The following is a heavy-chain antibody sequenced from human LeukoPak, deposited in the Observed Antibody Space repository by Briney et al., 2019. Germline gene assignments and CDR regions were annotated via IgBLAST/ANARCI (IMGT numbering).Heavy chain of an antibody. CDR3: ARAPYSSSSVDY. J-gene: IGHJ4*02. CDR2: IYYSGST. V-gene: IGHV4-59*12. D-gene: IGHD6-6*01. Sequence: SETLSLTCTVSGGSITYYYWNWIRQPPGKGLEWIGYIYYSGSTYYNPSLKSRVTISVDLSKDQFSLKLSSVTAADTAVYYCARAPYSSSSVDYWGQGTLVTVSS. CDR1: GGSITYYY.